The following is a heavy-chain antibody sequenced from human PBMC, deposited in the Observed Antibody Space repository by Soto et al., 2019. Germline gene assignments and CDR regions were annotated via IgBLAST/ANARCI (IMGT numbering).Heavy chain of an antibody. CDR3: AGDLYYYASDF. V-gene: IGHV3-11*01. Sequence: QVQLVESGGGLVEPGGSLRLSCAASGFRFSDHYMTWIRQGPGKGLEWVAKISGGGTTTYYADSVKGRFTVSRDNAKNSLYLQMNSLRDEDTAVYYCAGDLYYYASDFWGQGTLITVSS. CDR1: GFRFSDHY. D-gene: IGHD3-10*01. J-gene: IGHJ4*02. CDR2: ISGGGTTT.